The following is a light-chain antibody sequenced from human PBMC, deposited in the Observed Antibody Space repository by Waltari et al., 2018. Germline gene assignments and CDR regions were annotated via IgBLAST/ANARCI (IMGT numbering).Light chain of an antibody. CDR1: QSLLHSNGYNY. V-gene: IGKV2-28*01. J-gene: IGKJ2*01. CDR2: LGY. Sequence: DILMTQSPLSLPVTSGEPASIFCRSSQSLLHSNGYNYLDWYMQKPGQSPQVFIYLGYNRASGVSDRFSGSGSGTDFTLNISRVEAEDVGVYYCMQVLQHARTFGQGTRLEIK. CDR3: MQVLQHART.